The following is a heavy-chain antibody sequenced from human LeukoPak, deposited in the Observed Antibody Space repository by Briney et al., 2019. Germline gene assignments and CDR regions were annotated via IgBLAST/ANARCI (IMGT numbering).Heavy chain of an antibody. Sequence: PSETLSLTCTVSGGSISSYYWSWIRQPPGKGLEWTGHIFFSGITNYNPSLKSRVTISVDTSKHQFSLKRSTVTAADTAVYYCARHVHGSRSYYVNCFDPWGQGTLVTVSS. D-gene: IGHD3-10*01. CDR1: GGSISSYY. CDR2: IFFSGIT. V-gene: IGHV4-59*08. CDR3: ARHVHGSRSYYVNCFDP. J-gene: IGHJ5*02.